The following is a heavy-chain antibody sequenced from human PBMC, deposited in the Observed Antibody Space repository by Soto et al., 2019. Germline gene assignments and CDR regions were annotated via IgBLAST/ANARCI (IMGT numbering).Heavy chain of an antibody. Sequence: ASVKVSCKASGYTFTSYGISWVRQAPGQGLEWMGWISAHNGNTNYAQKLQGRVTMTTDTSTSTVYMERRSLRSDDTAVYYCARAVNVGYYYDSSGYYDDAFDIWGQGTMVTVSS. CDR3: ARAVNVGYYYDSSGYYDDAFDI. CDR2: ISAHNGNT. V-gene: IGHV1-18*01. D-gene: IGHD3-22*01. CDR1: GYTFTSYG. J-gene: IGHJ3*02.